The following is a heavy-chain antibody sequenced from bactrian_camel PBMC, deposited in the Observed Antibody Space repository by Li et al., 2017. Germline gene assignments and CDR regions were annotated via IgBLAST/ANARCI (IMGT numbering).Heavy chain of an antibody. V-gene: IGHV3S42*01. CDR1: GFTFSSYA. CDR2: IVAGGSDA. J-gene: IGHJ6*01. D-gene: IGHD3*01. CDR3: AAEDQAPWDMGWICNYNS. Sequence: LVESGGGLVPPGGSLRLACAASGFTFSSYAVSWVRQAPGKGLEWVSSIVAGGSDAIYADSVKGRFTLPKDNAKNTLYLRMDYLKPEDTALYTCAAEDQAPWDMGWICNYNSWGQGTQVTVS.